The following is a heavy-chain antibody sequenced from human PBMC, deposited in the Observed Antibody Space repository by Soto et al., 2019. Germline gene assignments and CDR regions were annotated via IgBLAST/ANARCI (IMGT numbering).Heavy chain of an antibody. CDR3: AKDARRSGIVGKPGG. Sequence: PGGSVRLSCAASGFTFSSYAMHWVRQAPGKGLEWVAVISYDGSNKYYADSVKGRFTISRDNSKNTLYLQMKSLTAADTAVYYCAKDARRSGIVGKPGGWGMGTRVTVSS. V-gene: IGHV3-30-3*01. CDR1: GFTFSSYA. J-gene: IGHJ4*02. D-gene: IGHD6-25*01. CDR2: ISYDGSNK.